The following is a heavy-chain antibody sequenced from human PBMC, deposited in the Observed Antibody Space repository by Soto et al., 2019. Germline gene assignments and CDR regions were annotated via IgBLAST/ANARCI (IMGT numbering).Heavy chain of an antibody. Sequence: QVQLMQSGAEVKKPGSSVKVSCKASGGTFSAYAINWVRQAPGKGLEWMGGIIPLIGTAKSAQKFQGRVTITADRSTNTAYMELRSLRPNDTAVYYGAKGSGPIEAWGQGALVIVSS. D-gene: IGHD2-15*01. CDR1: GGTFSAYA. CDR3: AKGSGPIEA. CDR2: IIPLIGTA. J-gene: IGHJ5*02. V-gene: IGHV1-69*06.